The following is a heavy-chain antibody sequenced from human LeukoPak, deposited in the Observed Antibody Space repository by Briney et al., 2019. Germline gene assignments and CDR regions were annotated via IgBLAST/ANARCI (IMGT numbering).Heavy chain of an antibody. J-gene: IGHJ4*02. CDR1: GFTFDDYA. Sequence: GGSLRLSCAASGFTFDDYAMHLVRQAPGKGLEWVAVISYDGSNRYYADSVKGRFTSSRDNSKNTLHLQMNSLRGEDTAVYYCARGGGTETVRDFDHWGQGTLVTVSS. V-gene: IGHV3-30-3*01. CDR3: ARGGGTETVRDFDH. CDR2: ISYDGSNR. D-gene: IGHD3-10*01.